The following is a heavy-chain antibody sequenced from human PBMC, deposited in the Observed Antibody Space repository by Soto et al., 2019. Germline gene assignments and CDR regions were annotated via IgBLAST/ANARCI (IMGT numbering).Heavy chain of an antibody. CDR1: GFTFSSYG. V-gene: IGHV3-30*18. Sequence: GGSLRLSCAASGFTFSSYGMHWVRQAPGKGLEWVAVISYDGSNKYYADSVKGRFTISRDNSKNTLYLQMNSLRAEDTAVYYCAKDLRSRRNWNGPFDYWGQGTLVTVSS. D-gene: IGHD1-1*01. J-gene: IGHJ4*02. CDR2: ISYDGSNK. CDR3: AKDLRSRRNWNGPFDY.